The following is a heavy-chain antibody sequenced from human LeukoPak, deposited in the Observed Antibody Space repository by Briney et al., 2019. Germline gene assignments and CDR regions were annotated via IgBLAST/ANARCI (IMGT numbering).Heavy chain of an antibody. Sequence: PGGSLRLSCAASGFTFDDYAMHWVRQAPGKGLEWVSGISWNSGSIGYADSVKGRFTISRDNAKNSLYLQMNSLRAEDMALYYCAKSAAAGYYFDYWGRGTLVTVSS. V-gene: IGHV3-9*03. CDR2: ISWNSGSI. CDR3: AKSAAAGYYFDY. CDR1: GFTFDDYA. D-gene: IGHD6-13*01. J-gene: IGHJ4*02.